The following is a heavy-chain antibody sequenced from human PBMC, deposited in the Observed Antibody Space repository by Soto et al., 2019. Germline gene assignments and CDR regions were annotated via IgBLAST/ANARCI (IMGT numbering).Heavy chain of an antibody. CDR3: ATAGAAYLQLNY. V-gene: IGHV4-61*01. CDR1: GGSVSSGSYY. CDR2: IYYSGFT. D-gene: IGHD1-1*01. J-gene: IGHJ4*02. Sequence: QVQLQESGPGLVKPSETLSLTCTVSGGSVSSGSYYWSWIRQAPGKGLEWIGYIYYSGFTNYNPSLKSRVAMSIDTSKNQFSLKVSSVTAADTAVYYCATAGAAYLQLNYWGQGALVTVSS.